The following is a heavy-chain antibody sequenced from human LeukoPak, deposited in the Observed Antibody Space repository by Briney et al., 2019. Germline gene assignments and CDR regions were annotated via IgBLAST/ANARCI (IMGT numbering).Heavy chain of an antibody. Sequence: ASVKVSCKASGFTFTSSAVQWVRQARGQRLEWIGWIVVGSGNTNYAQKFQERVTITRDMSTSTAYMELSSLRSEDTAVYYCAAEPEYKPWTYYDFWSGYPDAFDIWGQGTMVTVSS. CDR2: IVVGSGNT. CDR3: AAEPEYKPWTYYDFWSGYPDAFDI. D-gene: IGHD3-3*01. V-gene: IGHV1-58*01. CDR1: GFTFTSSA. J-gene: IGHJ3*02.